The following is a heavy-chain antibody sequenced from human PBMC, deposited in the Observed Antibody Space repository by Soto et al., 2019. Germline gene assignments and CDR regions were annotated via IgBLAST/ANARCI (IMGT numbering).Heavy chain of an antibody. CDR3: VKAVNGSYFY. Sequence: PGGSLRLSCSASGFTFSTYPMHWVRQAPGKGLEYVSSITNNGINTYYADSVKGRFTISRDNSKNMLYLQMRSLRVDDTAVYLCVKAVNGSYFYWGQGTLVTVSS. CDR2: ITNNGINT. CDR1: GFTFSTYP. J-gene: IGHJ4*02. D-gene: IGHD1-26*01. V-gene: IGHV3-64D*06.